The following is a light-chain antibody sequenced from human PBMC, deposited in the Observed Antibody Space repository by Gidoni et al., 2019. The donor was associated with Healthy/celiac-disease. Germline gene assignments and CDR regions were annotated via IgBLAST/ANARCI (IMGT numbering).Light chain of an antibody. Sequence: QSALTQPASVSGSPGPSITISCTRTSSDVGGYNYVSWYQQHPGKAPKLMIYEVSNRPSGVSNRFSGSKSGNTASLTISGLQAEDEAEYYCSSYTSSSTHVVFGGGTKLTVL. V-gene: IGLV2-14*01. J-gene: IGLJ2*01. CDR1: SSDVGGYNY. CDR3: SSYTSSSTHVV. CDR2: EVS.